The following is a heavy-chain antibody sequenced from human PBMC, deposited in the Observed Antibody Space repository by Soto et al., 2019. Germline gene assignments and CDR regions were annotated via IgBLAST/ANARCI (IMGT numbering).Heavy chain of an antibody. Sequence: QITLKEYGPTLVKPTQTLALNCTFSGFSFNTRGVGVAWIRQPPGKALEWLAVTYWDDDRRYRPSLTDRLTITKDISTNQVVLTMTNMDPVDTGTYYCAHFAPGPLSFAYWGQGALVTVSS. CDR2: TYWDDDR. V-gene: IGHV2-5*02. CDR3: AHFAPGPLSFAY. D-gene: IGHD2-8*02. J-gene: IGHJ1*01. CDR1: GFSFNTRGVG.